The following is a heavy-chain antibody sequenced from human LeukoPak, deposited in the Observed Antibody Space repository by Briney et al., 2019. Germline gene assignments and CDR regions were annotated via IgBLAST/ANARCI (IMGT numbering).Heavy chain of an antibody. CDR1: DFTFSSYA. Sequence: GGSLTLSCAASDFTFSSYAMSWVRQAPATGLQWVSGISAGGGGGDATYYADSVKGRFTISRDNSKNTLDLQMNSLRAEDTAMYHCAKVKALDAVASYFDYWGQGTLVTVSS. V-gene: IGHV3-23*01. CDR3: AKVKALDAVASYFDY. D-gene: IGHD2-8*01. J-gene: IGHJ4*02. CDR2: ISAGGGGGDAT.